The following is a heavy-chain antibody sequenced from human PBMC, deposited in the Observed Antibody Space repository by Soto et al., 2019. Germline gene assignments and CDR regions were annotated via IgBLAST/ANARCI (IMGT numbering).Heavy chain of an antibody. V-gene: IGHV1-2*02. CDR1: GYTFTVYY. J-gene: IGHJ4*02. CDR3: ARDLAKGGGSAVFDY. D-gene: IGHD1-26*01. Sequence: SVKVSCKASGYTFTVYYIHWVRQAPGQGLEWMGWINPKSGGTMYPQKFQGRVTMTWDTSISTAYMALTRLRSDDTAVYYCARDLAKGGGSAVFDYLAQGTLVNVSS. CDR2: INPKSGGT.